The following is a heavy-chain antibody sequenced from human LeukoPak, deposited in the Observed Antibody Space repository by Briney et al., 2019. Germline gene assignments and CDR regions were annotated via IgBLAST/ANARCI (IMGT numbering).Heavy chain of an antibody. CDR3: AKDLGSGSSGYSLYYYYGMDV. CDR1: GFTFSSYA. V-gene: IGHV3-23*01. J-gene: IGHJ6*02. D-gene: IGHD3-22*01. Sequence: GGSLKLSCAASGFTFSSYAKSWVRQAPGKGLEWVSAISGSGGSTYYADSVKGRFTISRDNSKNTLYLQMNSLRAEDTAVYYCAKDLGSGSSGYSLYYYYGMDVWGQGTTVTVSS. CDR2: ISGSGGST.